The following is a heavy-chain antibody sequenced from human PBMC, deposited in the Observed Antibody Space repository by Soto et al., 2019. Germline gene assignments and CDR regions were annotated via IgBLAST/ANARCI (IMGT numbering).Heavy chain of an antibody. D-gene: IGHD3-22*01. J-gene: IGHJ4*02. CDR3: AASNYYDSSGYHFGY. CDR2: IYYSGST. CDR1: GGSISSGGYY. Sequence: SETLSLTCTVSGGSISSGGYYWSWIRQHPGKGLEWIGYIYYSGSTYYNPSLKSRVTISVDTSKNQFSLKLSSVTAADTAVYYCAASNYYDSSGYHFGYWGQGTLVTVSS. V-gene: IGHV4-31*03.